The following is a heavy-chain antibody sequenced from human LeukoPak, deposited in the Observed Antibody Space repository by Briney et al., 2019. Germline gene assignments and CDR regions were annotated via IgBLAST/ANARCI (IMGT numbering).Heavy chain of an antibody. J-gene: IGHJ4*02. Sequence: SETLSLTCTVSGGSISSGSYYWSWIRQPAGKGLEWIGRIYTSGSTNYNPSLKSRVTISVDTSKNQFSLKLSSVTAADTAVYYCARVGFGCGGDCYPPPYYFDYWGQGTLVTVSS. CDR2: IYTSGST. CDR3: ARVGFGCGGDCYPPPYYFDY. D-gene: IGHD2-21*02. V-gene: IGHV4-61*02. CDR1: GGSISSGSYY.